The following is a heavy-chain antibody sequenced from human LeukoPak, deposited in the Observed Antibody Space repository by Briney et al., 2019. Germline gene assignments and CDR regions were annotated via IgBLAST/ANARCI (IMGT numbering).Heavy chain of an antibody. D-gene: IGHD3-10*01. CDR3: ARARITMVRGVFPYVDY. CDR1: GFTFSSYS. CDR2: ISSSSSYI. V-gene: IGHV3-21*01. J-gene: IGHJ4*02. Sequence: PGGSLRLSCAASGFTFSSYSMNWVRQAPGKGLEWASSISSSSSYIYYADSVKGRFTISRDNAKNSLYLQMNSLRAEDTAVYYCARARITMVRGVFPYVDYWGQGTLVTVSS.